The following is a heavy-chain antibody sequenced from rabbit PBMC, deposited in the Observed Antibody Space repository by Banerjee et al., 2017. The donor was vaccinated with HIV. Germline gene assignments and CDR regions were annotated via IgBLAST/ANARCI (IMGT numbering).Heavy chain of an antibody. D-gene: IGHD6-1*01. CDR3: ARAGYAYGYRGTGYAYWPDYFNL. V-gene: IGHV1S45*01. Sequence: QEQLEESGGGLVQPEGSLTLTCTASGFDLSSGYYMCWVRQAPGKGLEWIACIYAGSSGSTYYASWAKGRFTISKTSSTTVTLQMTSLTAADTATYFCARAGYAYGYRGTGYAYWPDYFNLWGPGTLVTVS. CDR2: IYAGSSGST. J-gene: IGHJ4*01. CDR1: GFDLSSGYY.